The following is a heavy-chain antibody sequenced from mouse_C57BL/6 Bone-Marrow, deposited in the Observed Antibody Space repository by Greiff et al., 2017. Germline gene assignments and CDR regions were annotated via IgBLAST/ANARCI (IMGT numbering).Heavy chain of an antibody. CDR1: GYTFTDYY. Sequence: EVQLQQSGPVLVKPGASVKMSCKASGYTFTDYYMNWVKQSHGKSLEWIGVINPYNGGTSYNQKFKGKATLTVDKSSSTAYMGLNSLTSEDSAVYYCASEGSYYFDYWGQGTTLTVSS. CDR2: INPYNGGT. CDR3: ASEGSYYFDY. J-gene: IGHJ2*01. V-gene: IGHV1-19*01.